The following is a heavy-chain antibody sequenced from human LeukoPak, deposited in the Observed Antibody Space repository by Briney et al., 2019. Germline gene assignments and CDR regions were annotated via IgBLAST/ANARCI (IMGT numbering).Heavy chain of an antibody. V-gene: IGHV4-34*01. CDR2: INHSGST. CDR3: ARGTSSSWYTSDFDY. CDR1: GGSFSGYY. J-gene: IGHJ4*02. D-gene: IGHD6-13*01. Sequence: SETLSLTCAVYGGSFSGYYWSWIRQPPGKGLEWIGEINHSGSTNYNPSLKSRVTISVDTSKNQFSLKLSSVTAADTAVYYCARGTSSSWYTSDFDYWGQGTLVTVSS.